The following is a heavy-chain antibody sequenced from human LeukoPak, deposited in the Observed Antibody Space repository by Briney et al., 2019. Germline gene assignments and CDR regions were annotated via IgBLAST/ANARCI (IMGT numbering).Heavy chain of an antibody. CDR2: IKQDGSEK. J-gene: IGHJ3*02. CDR1: GFTFSSYW. CDR3: ASREGIAVAGTAFDI. V-gene: IGHV3-7*03. D-gene: IGHD6-19*01. Sequence: GGSLRLSCAASGFTFSSYWMSWVRQAPGKGLEWVANIKQDGSEKYYVDSVKGRFTISRDNAKNSLYLQMNSLRAEDTAVYYCASREGIAVAGTAFDIWGQGTMVTVSS.